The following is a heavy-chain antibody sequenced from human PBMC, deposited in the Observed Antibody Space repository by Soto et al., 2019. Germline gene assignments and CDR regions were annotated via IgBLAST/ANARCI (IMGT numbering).Heavy chain of an antibody. V-gene: IGHV3-23*01. Sequence: EVQLLESGGGLVQPGGSLRLSCAASGFTFSSYAMSWVRQAPGKGLEWVSAISGSGGSTYYAVSVKGRFTVSRDNSKNTLYLQMKSLRAEDTAVYYCAKVTRGAIFGVVPNEYYFDYWGQGTLVTVSS. CDR1: GFTFSSYA. CDR2: ISGSGGST. CDR3: AKVTRGAIFGVVPNEYYFDY. D-gene: IGHD3-3*01. J-gene: IGHJ4*02.